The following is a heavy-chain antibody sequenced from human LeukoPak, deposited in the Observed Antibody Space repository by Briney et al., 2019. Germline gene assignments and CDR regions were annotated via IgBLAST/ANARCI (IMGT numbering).Heavy chain of an antibody. CDR3: ARDPLGLSARSLIAFDI. J-gene: IGHJ3*02. Sequence: SETLSLTCTVSGGSISSYYWSWIRQPAGKGLEWIGRIYTSGSTNYNPSLKSRVTMSVDTSKNQFSLKLSSVTAADTAVYYCARDPLGLSARSLIAFDIWGQGTMVTVSS. CDR1: GGSISSYY. D-gene: IGHD3-16*02. CDR2: IYTSGST. V-gene: IGHV4-4*07.